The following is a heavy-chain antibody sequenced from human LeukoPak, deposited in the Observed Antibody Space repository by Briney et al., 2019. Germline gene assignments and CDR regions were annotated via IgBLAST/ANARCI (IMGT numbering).Heavy chain of an antibody. CDR1: GGTFSSYA. V-gene: IGHV1-69*13. CDR3: ARSDFWSGYYVHFDY. CDR2: IIPIFGTA. D-gene: IGHD3-3*01. Sequence: SVKVSCKASGGTFSSYAISWVRQAPGQGLEWMGGIIPIFGTANYAQKFQGGVTITADESTSTAYMELSSLRSEDTAMYYCARSDFWSGYYVHFDYWGQGTLVTVSS. J-gene: IGHJ4*02.